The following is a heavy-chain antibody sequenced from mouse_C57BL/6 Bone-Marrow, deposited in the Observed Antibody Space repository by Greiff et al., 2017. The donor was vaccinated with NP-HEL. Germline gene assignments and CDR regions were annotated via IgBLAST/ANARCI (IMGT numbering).Heavy chain of an antibody. CDR2: INPNNGGT. J-gene: IGHJ2*01. D-gene: IGHD1-1*01. Sequence: VQLKQSGPELVKPGASVKMSCKASGYTFTDYNMHWVKQSHGKSLEWIGYINPNNGGTSYNQKFKGKATLTVNKSSSTAYMELRSLTSEDSAVYYCARPTFITTVVARDYWGQGTTLTVSS. CDR3: ARPTFITTVVARDY. CDR1: GYTFTDYN. V-gene: IGHV1-22*01.